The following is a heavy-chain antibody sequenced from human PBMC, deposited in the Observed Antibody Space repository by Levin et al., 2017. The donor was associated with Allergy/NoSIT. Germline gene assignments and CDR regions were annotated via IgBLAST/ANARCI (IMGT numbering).Heavy chain of an antibody. CDR1: GFTFSSYS. V-gene: IGHV3-21*01. Sequence: EASVKVSCAASGFTFSSYSMNWVRQAPGKGLEWVSSISSSSSYIYYADSVKGRFTISRDNAKNSLYLQMNSLRAEDTAVYYCARDKEGAAYEEAFDIWGQGTMVTVSS. D-gene: IGHD2-21*01. CDR3: ARDKEGAAYEEAFDI. CDR2: ISSSSSYI. J-gene: IGHJ3*02.